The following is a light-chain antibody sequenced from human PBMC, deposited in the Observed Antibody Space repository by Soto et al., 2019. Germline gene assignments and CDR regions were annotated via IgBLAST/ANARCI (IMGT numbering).Light chain of an antibody. Sequence: EIVLTQSPATLSLSPGERATLSCRASQSVYNYLAWYQQKPSQAPRLLIYDASNRATGIPARFTGSGSGTDFTLTISSLEPEDFAVYYCQQRSNLVTFGGGTKVEVK. J-gene: IGKJ4*01. V-gene: IGKV3-11*01. CDR3: QQRSNLVT. CDR2: DAS. CDR1: QSVYNY.